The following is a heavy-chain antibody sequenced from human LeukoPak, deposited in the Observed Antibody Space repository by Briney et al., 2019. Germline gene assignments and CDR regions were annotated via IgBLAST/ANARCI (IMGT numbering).Heavy chain of an antibody. V-gene: IGHV1-24*01. J-gene: IGHJ5*02. CDR1: GYTLTELS. D-gene: IGHD3-3*01. CDR3: ATDPLRFLEWPRFDP. CDR2: FDPEDGET. Sequence: ASVKVSCKVSGYTLTELSMHWVRQAPGKGLEWMGGFDPEDGETIYAQKFQGRVAMTEDTSTDTAYMELSSLRSEDTAVYYCATDPLRFLEWPRFDPWGQGTLVTVSS.